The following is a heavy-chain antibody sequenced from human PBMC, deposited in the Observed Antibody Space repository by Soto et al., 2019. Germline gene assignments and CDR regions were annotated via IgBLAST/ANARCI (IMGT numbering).Heavy chain of an antibody. CDR3: ARDREMATISYYYYYGMDV. D-gene: IGHD5-12*01. J-gene: IGHJ6*02. V-gene: IGHV1-69*01. CDR1: GGTFSSYA. CDR2: IIPIFGTA. Sequence: QVQLVQSGAEVKKPGSSVKVSCKASGGTFSSYAISWVRQAPGQGLEWMGGIIPIFGTANYAQKFQGRVTITADESTSTAYMELSSLRSEDTAVYYCARDREMATISYYYYYGMDVWGQGTTVTVSS.